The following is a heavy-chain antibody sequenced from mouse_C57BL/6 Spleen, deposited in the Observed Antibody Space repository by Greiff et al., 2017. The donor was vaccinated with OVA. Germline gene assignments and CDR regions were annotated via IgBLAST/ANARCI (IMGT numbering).Heavy chain of an antibody. D-gene: IGHD1-1*01. CDR2: ISAGGSYT. CDR3: ARDSITTVYAMDY. Sequence: VQLKESGGGLVKPGGSLKLSCAASGFTFSSYAMSWVRQTPEKRLEWVATISAGGSYTYYPDNVKGRFTISRDNAKNNLYLQMIHLKSEDTAMYYCARDSITTVYAMDYWGQGTSVTVSS. V-gene: IGHV5-4*01. J-gene: IGHJ4*01. CDR1: GFTFSSYA.